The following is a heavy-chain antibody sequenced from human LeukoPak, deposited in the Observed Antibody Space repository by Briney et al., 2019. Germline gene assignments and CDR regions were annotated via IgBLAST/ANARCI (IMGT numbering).Heavy chain of an antibody. V-gene: IGHV4-4*09. Sequence: PSETLSLTCTVSGFSISGYCWSWIRQPPGRGLEWVGFIYSSGSANYNPSLESRVSISIDTSKNQFSLKLRSLTAADTAVYYCARNRYYYGSGSPYYFDSWGQGTLVTVSS. CDR2: IYSSGSA. J-gene: IGHJ4*02. CDR3: ARNRYYYGSGSPYYFDS. D-gene: IGHD3-10*01. CDR1: GFSISGYC.